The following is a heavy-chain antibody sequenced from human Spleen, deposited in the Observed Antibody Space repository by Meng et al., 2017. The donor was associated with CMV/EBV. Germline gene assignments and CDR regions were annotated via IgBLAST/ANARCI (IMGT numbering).Heavy chain of an antibody. V-gene: IGHV3-23*01. Sequence: GESLKISCAASGFTFNSYAMSWVRRAPGRGLEWVSSISGSGFSTYYADSVKGRFTISRDNSKSSLYLQMNSLRAEDTAVYYCAKGNYDTGGFYSGAVYWGQGTLVTVSS. J-gene: IGHJ4*02. CDR3: AKGNYDTGGFYSGAVY. CDR1: GFTFNSYA. D-gene: IGHD3-22*01. CDR2: ISGSGFST.